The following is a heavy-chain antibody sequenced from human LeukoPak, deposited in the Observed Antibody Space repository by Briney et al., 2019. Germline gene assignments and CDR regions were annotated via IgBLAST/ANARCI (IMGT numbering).Heavy chain of an antibody. V-gene: IGHV3-20*04. D-gene: IGHD2-21*02. CDR3: ARGSEVVTAIPWYFDY. CDR2: INWNGGST. Sequence: GXXLRLSCAASGFTFDDFGMSWVRQAPGKGLEWVSGINWNGGSTVYADSVKGRFTISRDNGKNSLYLQMNSLRAEDTALYYCARGSEVVTAIPWYFDYWGQGTLVTVSS. J-gene: IGHJ4*02. CDR1: GFTFDDFG.